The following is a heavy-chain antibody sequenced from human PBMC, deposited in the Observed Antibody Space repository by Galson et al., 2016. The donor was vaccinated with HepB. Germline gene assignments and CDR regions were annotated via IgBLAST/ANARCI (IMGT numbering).Heavy chain of an antibody. D-gene: IGHD1-7*01. CDR1: GFTFNDYV. J-gene: IGHJ4*02. CDR2: ISHDGRYT. CDR3: VGDFNYKIDY. V-gene: IGHV3-74*01. Sequence: SLRLSCAASGFTFNDYVMHWVRQAPGKGLVWVSRISHDGRYTSYADSVKGRFTISRANAKIILFLQMNTLGAEDTAVYYCVGDFNYKIDYWGLGTQVTVSS.